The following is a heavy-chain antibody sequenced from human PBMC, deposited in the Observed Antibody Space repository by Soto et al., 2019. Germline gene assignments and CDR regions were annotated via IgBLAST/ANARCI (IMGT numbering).Heavy chain of an antibody. J-gene: IGHJ4*02. CDR3: ATSYGSGSAHFDS. CDR1: GDTFSRST. D-gene: IGHD3-10*01. V-gene: IGHV1-69*02. Sequence: QVQLVHSGAEVTKPGSSVTVSCTASGDTFSRSTLSWVRQAPGQRLEWMGRIIPMLGMSNSALKFQGRLTISANTSTNTVYMHLKSLRSDDTAVYYCATSYGSGSAHFDSWGQGTLVTVSS. CDR2: IIPMLGMS.